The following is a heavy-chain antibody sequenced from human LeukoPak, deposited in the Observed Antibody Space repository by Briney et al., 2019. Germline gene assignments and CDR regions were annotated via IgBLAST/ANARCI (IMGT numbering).Heavy chain of an antibody. J-gene: IGHJ4*02. CDR3: AKVGVAAAGPFDY. CDR1: GFTFDDYA. Sequence: GGSLRLSCAASGFTFDDYAMHWVRQAPGKGLEWVSGISWNSGSIGYADSVKGRFTISRDNAKNSLYLQMNSLRAEDTALYYCAKVGVAAAGPFDYWGQGTLVTVFS. D-gene: IGHD6-13*01. V-gene: IGHV3-9*01. CDR2: ISWNSGSI.